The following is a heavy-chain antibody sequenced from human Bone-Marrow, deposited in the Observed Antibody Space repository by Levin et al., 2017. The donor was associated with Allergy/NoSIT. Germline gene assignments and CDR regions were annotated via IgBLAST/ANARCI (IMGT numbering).Heavy chain of an antibody. CDR1: GFTFSNAW. D-gene: IGHD4-17*01. V-gene: IGHV3-15*01. Sequence: GESLKISCAASGFTFSNAWMSWVRQAPGKGLEWVGRIKSKAGGGTADYAEPVKGRLTISRDDSKNTLFLQMNSLKSEDTAVYYCTTTTATTNVYMDVWGKGTTVTVSS. CDR2: IKSKAGGGTA. J-gene: IGHJ6*03. CDR3: TTTTATTNVYMDV.